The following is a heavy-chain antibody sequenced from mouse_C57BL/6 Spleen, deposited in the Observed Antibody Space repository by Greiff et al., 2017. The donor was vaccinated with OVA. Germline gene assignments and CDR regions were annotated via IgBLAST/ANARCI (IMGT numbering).Heavy chain of an antibody. CDR2: IRSKSNNYAT. J-gene: IGHJ3*01. V-gene: IGHV10-1*01. Sequence: EVKLVESGGGLVQPKGSLKLSCAASGFSFNTYAMNWVRQAPGKGLEWVARIRSKSNNYATYYADSVKDRFTISRDDSESMLYLQMNNLKTEDTAMYYCVLYGPSSGAYWGQGTLVTVSA. CDR1: GFSFNTYA. D-gene: IGHD1-1*01. CDR3: VLYGPSSGAY.